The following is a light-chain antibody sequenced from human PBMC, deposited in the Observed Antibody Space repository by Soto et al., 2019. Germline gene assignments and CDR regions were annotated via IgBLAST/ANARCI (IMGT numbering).Light chain of an antibody. V-gene: IGLV2-23*02. Sequence: QSALTQPASVSGSQGQSITISCPGPSSDVGSYNLVSWYQQHPGKAPKLMMYEVSKRPSGVSNRFSGSKSGNTASLTISVLQAEDEADYYCCSYAGTYVVFGGGTKVTVL. J-gene: IGLJ2*01. CDR2: EVS. CDR3: CSYAGTYVV. CDR1: SSDVGSYNL.